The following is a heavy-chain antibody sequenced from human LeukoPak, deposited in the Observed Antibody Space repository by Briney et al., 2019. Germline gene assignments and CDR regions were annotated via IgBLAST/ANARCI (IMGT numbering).Heavy chain of an antibody. CDR2: ISSSSSTI. CDR1: GFTFSSYS. V-gene: IGHV3-48*01. D-gene: IGHD2-15*01. J-gene: IGHJ6*02. Sequence: GSLRLSCAASGFTFSSYSMNWVRQAPGKGLEWVSYISSSSSTIYYADSVKGRFTISRDNAKNSLYLQMNSLRAEDTAVYYCARDSDNYGMDVWGQGTTVTVSS. CDR3: ARDSDNYGMDV.